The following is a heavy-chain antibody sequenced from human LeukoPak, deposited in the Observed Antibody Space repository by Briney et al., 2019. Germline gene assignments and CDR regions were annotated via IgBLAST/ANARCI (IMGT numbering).Heavy chain of an antibody. D-gene: IGHD3-10*01. CDR2: INPNSGGT. CDR3: ARDTPNYYGSGSDY. J-gene: IGHJ4*02. CDR1: GYTFTGYY. Sequence: ASVKVSCKASGYTFTGYYMHWVRQAPGQGLEWMGWINPNSGGTNYAQKFQGRVTMTRDTSISTAYMELSRLRSDDTAVYYCARDTPNYYGSGSDYLGQGTLVTVSS. V-gene: IGHV1-2*02.